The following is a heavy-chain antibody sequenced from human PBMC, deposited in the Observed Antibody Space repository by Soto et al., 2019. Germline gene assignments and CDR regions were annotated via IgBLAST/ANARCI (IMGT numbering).Heavy chain of an antibody. Sequence: PGGSLRLSCAASGFTFSSYSMNWVRQAPGKGLEWVSSISSSSSYIYYADSVKGRFTISRDNAKNSLYLQMNSLRAEDTAVYYCARAFYTPTYGDYVDYWGQGTLVTVSS. D-gene: IGHD3-16*01. CDR1: GFTFSSYS. V-gene: IGHV3-21*01. CDR3: ARAFYTPTYGDYVDY. CDR2: ISSSSSYI. J-gene: IGHJ4*02.